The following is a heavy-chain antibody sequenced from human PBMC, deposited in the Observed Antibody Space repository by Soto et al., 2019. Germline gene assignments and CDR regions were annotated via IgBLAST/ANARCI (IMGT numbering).Heavy chain of an antibody. CDR1: GGSISSYY. V-gene: IGHV4-59*01. CDR2: IYYSGST. D-gene: IGHD3-9*01. Sequence: SETLSLTCTVSGGSISSYYWSWIRQPPGKGLEWIGYIYYSGSTNYNPSLKSRVAISVDTSKNQFSLKLSSVTAADTAVYYCARDHKGRYFDSWGQGTLVTVSS. J-gene: IGHJ4*02. CDR3: ARDHKGRYFDS.